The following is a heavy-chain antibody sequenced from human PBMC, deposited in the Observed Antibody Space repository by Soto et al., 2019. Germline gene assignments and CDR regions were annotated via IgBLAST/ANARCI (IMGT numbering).Heavy chain of an antibody. D-gene: IGHD1-26*01. J-gene: IGHJ6*02. CDR2: IYHSGST. CDR3: ARVSGSYYYGMDV. CDR1: GGSISSSNW. Sequence: QVQLQESGPGLVKPSGTLSLTCAVSGGSISSSNWWSWVRQPPGKGLEWIGEIYHSGSTNYNPSPTSRVTISVDKSKNQFSLKLSSVTAADTAVYYCARVSGSYYYGMDVWGHGTTVTVSS. V-gene: IGHV4-4*02.